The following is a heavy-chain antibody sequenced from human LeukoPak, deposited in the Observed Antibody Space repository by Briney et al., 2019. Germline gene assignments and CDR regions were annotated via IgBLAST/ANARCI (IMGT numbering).Heavy chain of an antibody. CDR3: ARFQLESDWITRPRFDY. J-gene: IGHJ4*02. CDR2: INPNSGGT. V-gene: IGHV1-2*02. Sequence: ASVKVSCKASGYTFTGYYMHWVRQAPGQGLEWMGWINPNSGGTSYAQKFQGRVTMTRDTSISTAYMELSRLRSDDTAVYYCARFQLESDWITRPRFDYWGQGTLVTVSS. D-gene: IGHD3/OR15-3a*01. CDR1: GYTFTGYY.